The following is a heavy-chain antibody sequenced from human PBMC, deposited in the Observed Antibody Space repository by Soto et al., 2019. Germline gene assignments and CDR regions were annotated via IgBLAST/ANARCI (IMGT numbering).Heavy chain of an antibody. CDR3: AKIGLESNSAY. CDR2: ISGSGGDR. J-gene: IGHJ4*02. V-gene: IGHV3-23*01. D-gene: IGHD1-1*01. Sequence: GGSLRLSCAASGFTFSTYAMSWVLQAPGKGLEWVSAISGSGGDRYYADSVKGRFTISRDNFKNTLFLQMNSLRAEDTAVYYCAKIGLESNSAYWGQGTLVTVSS. CDR1: GFTFSTYA.